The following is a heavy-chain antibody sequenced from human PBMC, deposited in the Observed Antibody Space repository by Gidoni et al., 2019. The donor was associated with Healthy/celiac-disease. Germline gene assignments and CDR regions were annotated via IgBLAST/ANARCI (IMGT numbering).Heavy chain of an antibody. CDR3: ARLMGIAAAGTDWFDP. CDR1: GYTCTSYG. Sequence: VQLVQSGAEVKTPGASVKVSRKASGYTCTSYGISWVRQAPGQGLEWMGWISAYNGNTNYAQKLQGRVTMTTDTSTSTAYMELRSLRSDATAVYYCARLMGIAAAGTDWFDPWGQGTLVTVSS. D-gene: IGHD6-13*01. V-gene: IGHV1-18*01. CDR2: ISAYNGNT. J-gene: IGHJ5*02.